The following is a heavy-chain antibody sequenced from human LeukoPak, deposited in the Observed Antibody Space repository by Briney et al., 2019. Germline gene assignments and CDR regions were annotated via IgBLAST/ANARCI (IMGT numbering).Heavy chain of an antibody. D-gene: IGHD1-7*01. CDR1: GGSISTITYY. J-gene: IGHJ4*02. CDR2: MYYRGNT. CDR3: ARLYGNYQNYFDY. Sequence: PSETLSLTCTVSGGSISTITYYWGWIRQPPGKGLEWVGHMYYRGNTFYNPSLKSRVTISVDTSKNQFSLKLRSVTAADTAVYYCARLYGNYQNYFDYWGQGALVTVSS. V-gene: IGHV4-39*07.